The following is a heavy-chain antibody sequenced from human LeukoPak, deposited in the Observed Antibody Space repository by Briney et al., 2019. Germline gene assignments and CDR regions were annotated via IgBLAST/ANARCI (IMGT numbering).Heavy chain of an antibody. Sequence: GGSLRLSCAASGFTFSSYWMNWVRQAPGKGLEWVANIKQDGSEKYYVDSVKGRFTISRDNAKNSLYLQMNSLRAEDTAVYYCARDYGSGSYPPYFDYWGQGTLVTVSS. V-gene: IGHV3-7*01. CDR1: GFTFSSYW. J-gene: IGHJ4*02. CDR2: IKQDGSEK. CDR3: ARDYGSGSYPPYFDY. D-gene: IGHD3-10*01.